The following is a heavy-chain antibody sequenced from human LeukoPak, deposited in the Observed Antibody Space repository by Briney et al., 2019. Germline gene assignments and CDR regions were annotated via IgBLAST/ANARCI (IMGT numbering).Heavy chain of an antibody. J-gene: IGHJ4*02. CDR1: GFTFSSYA. CDR2: LHYDGIKK. V-gene: IGHV3-30*02. CDR3: AKLHGDFLPAHY. Sequence: GGSLRLSCAASGFTFSSYAMHWVRQAPGKGLEWVASLHYDGIKKYYAASVKGRFTISRDSSKNTLVLQMNTLRVEDTALYYCAKLHGDFLPAHYWGQGTLVTVSS. D-gene: IGHD4-17*01.